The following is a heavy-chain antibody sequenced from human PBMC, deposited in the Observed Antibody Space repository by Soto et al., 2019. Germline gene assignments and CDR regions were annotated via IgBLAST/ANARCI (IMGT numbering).Heavy chain of an antibody. CDR1: GFSLSTSGMC. CDR3: ARIVPTGTTSYYYYMDV. V-gene: IGHV2-70*11. D-gene: IGHD1-7*01. J-gene: IGHJ6*03. CDR2: IDWDDDK. Sequence: SGPTLVNPTQTLTLTCTFSGFSLSTSGMCVSWIHQPPGKALEWLARIDWDDDKYYSTSLKTRLTISKDTSKNQVVLTMTNMDPVDTATYYCARIVPTGTTSYYYYMDVWGKGTTVTVSS.